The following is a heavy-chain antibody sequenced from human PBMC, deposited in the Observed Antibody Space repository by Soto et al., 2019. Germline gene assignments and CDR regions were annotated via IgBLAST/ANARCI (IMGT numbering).Heavy chain of an antibody. Sequence: SETLSLTCGVYGGSFSGYYWSWIRQPPGKGLEWIGEINHSGSTNYNPSLKSRVTILVDTSKNQFSLKLSSVTAAETAVYYCARGAGSGWDYYYYGMDVWGQGTTVT. CDR2: INHSGST. D-gene: IGHD6-19*01. CDR3: ARGAGSGWDYYYYGMDV. J-gene: IGHJ6*02. CDR1: GGSFSGYY. V-gene: IGHV4-34*01.